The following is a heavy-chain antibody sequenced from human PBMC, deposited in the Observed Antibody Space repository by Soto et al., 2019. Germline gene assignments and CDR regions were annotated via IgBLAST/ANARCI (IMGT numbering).Heavy chain of an antibody. V-gene: IGHV1-58*01. CDR1: GFPFTSSS. D-gene: IGHD3-22*01. CDR2: IVVGSGNT. Sequence: GASVEVSCKASGFPFTSSSVPGVRQARGQRLEWVGWIVVGSGNTNYAQKFQERVTITRDMSTSTAYMELSSLRSEDTAVYYCAASRPSRYYDSSGYYGVYYYYGMDVWGQGTTVTVSS. J-gene: IGHJ6*02. CDR3: AASRPSRYYDSSGYYGVYYYYGMDV.